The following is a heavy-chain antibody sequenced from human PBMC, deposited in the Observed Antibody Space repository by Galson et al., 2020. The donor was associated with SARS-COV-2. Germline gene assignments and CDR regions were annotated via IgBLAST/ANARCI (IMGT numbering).Heavy chain of an antibody. CDR3: ARDGQHSGGWAFDY. J-gene: IGHJ4*02. CDR2: IFYDGSDK. D-gene: IGHD2-15*01. V-gene: IGHV3-33*01. CDR1: GFTFKSHA. Sequence: GESLKISCAASGFTFKSHAMHWIRQDPGKGLEWVAQIFYDGSDKYYVDSVKGRVTISRDDSEKTVYLQMNNLRADDTAVDYCARDGQHSGGWAFDYWGQGTLVTVSS.